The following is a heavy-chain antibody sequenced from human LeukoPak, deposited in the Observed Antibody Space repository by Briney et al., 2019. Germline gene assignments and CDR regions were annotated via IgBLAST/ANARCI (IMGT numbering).Heavy chain of an antibody. CDR3: AREGDYGDTDSGYFDY. Sequence: SVKVSCKASGGTFSSYAISWVRQAPGQGLEWMGRIIPILGIANYAQKFQGRVTITADKSTSTAYMELSSLRSEDTAVYYCAREGDYGDTDSGYFDYWGQGTLVTVSS. D-gene: IGHD4-17*01. CDR2: IIPILGIA. V-gene: IGHV1-69*04. J-gene: IGHJ4*02. CDR1: GGTFSSYA.